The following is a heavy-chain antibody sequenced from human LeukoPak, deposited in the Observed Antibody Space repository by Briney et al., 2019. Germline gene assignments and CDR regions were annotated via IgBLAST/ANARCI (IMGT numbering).Heavy chain of an antibody. Sequence: PSETLSLTCTVSGGSISSYYWSWIRQPPGKGLEWIGYIYYSGSTNYNPSLKSRVTISVDTSKNQFSLKLSSVTAADTAVYYCARRPYGDPPFYYYYGMDVWGQGTTVTVSS. V-gene: IGHV4-59*08. CDR1: GGSISSYY. D-gene: IGHD4-17*01. J-gene: IGHJ6*02. CDR2: IYYSGST. CDR3: ARRPYGDPPFYYYYGMDV.